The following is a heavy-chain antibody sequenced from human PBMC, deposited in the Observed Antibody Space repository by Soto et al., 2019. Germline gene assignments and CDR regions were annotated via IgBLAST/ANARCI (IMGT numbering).Heavy chain of an antibody. Sequence: GGSLRLSCAASGFTLRTYTMNWVRQAPGKGLEWVSSISISSSDRYYADSVRGRFTISRDNTKNALYLQMNSLRADDTAVYFCVRGMNPLFGGQGTLVTVSS. V-gene: IGHV3-21*06. CDR3: VRGMNPLF. J-gene: IGHJ4*01. CDR2: ISISSSDR. CDR1: GFTLRTYT.